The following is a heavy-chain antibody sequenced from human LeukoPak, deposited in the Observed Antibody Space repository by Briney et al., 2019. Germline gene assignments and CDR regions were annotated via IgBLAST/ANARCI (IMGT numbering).Heavy chain of an antibody. V-gene: IGHV3-48*04. CDR2: ISSSSSTI. J-gene: IGHJ4*02. CDR1: GFTFSTYS. Sequence: GGSLRLSCAASGFTFSTYSMNWVRQAPGKGLEWVSYISSSSSTIYYADSVKGRFTISRDNAKNSLYLQMNSLRAEDTAVYYCASVRSYYYFDYWGQGTLVTVSS. D-gene: IGHD1-26*01. CDR3: ASVRSYYYFDY.